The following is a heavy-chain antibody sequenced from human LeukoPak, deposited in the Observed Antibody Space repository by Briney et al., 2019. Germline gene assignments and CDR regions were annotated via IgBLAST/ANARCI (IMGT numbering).Heavy chain of an antibody. Sequence: PSETLSLTCTVSGGSISSFYWGWIRQPPGKGLEWSGSIYYSGSTYYNPSLKSRVTISVDTSKNQFSLKLSSVPAADTAVYYCARSSGNRYYYYYMDVWGKGTTVTVSS. J-gene: IGHJ6*03. D-gene: IGHD6-19*01. CDR3: ARSSGNRYYYYYMDV. CDR2: IYYSGST. CDR1: GGSISSFY. V-gene: IGHV4-39*01.